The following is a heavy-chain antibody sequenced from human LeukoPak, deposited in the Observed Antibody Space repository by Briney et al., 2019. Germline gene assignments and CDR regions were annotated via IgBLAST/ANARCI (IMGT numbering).Heavy chain of an antibody. J-gene: IGHJ3*02. CDR2: IYHSGST. D-gene: IGHD6-13*01. V-gene: IGHV4-38-2*02. CDR3: ARIAAVRECDAFDI. CDR1: GYSISSGYY. Sequence: SETLSLTCTVSGYSISSGYYWGWIRQPPGKGLEWIGSIYHSGSTYYNPSLKSRVTISVDTSKNQFSLKLSSVTAADTAVYYCARIAAVRECDAFDIWGQGTMVTVSS.